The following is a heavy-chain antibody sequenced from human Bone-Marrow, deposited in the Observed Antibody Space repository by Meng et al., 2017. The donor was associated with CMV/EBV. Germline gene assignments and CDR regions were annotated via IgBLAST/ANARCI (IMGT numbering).Heavy chain of an antibody. Sequence: ASVKVSCKASGYIFTSYGISWVRQAPGQGLEWMGWISAYNGNTNYAQKLQGRVTMTTDTSTSTAYMELRSLRSDDTAVYYCARYCGSICITIFGVAPYYYYGMDVWGQGTTVTVSS. J-gene: IGHJ6*02. CDR1: GYIFTSYG. V-gene: IGHV1-18*01. CDR2: ISAYNGNT. D-gene: IGHD3-3*01. CDR3: ARYCGSICITIFGVAPYYYYGMDV.